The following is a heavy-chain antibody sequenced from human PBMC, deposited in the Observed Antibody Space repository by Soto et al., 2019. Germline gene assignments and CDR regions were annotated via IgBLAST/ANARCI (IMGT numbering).Heavy chain of an antibody. CDR3: AKDALAISFLNWFDP. Sequence: GGSLRLSCAASGFTFSSYAMSWVRQAPGKWLEWVSAISGSGGGTYYADSVKGRFTISRDNSKNTLYLQMNSLRAEDTAVYYCAKDALAISFLNWFDPWGQGTLVTVSS. D-gene: IGHD5-18*01. V-gene: IGHV3-23*01. CDR1: GFTFSSYA. CDR2: ISGSGGGT. J-gene: IGHJ5*02.